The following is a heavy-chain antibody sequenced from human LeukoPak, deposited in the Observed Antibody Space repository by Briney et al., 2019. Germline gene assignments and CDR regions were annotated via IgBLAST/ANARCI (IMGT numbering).Heavy chain of an antibody. J-gene: IGHJ4*02. Sequence: GGSLRLSCAASGFTVSSNYMSWVRQAPGKGLEWVSVIYSGGSTYYADSVKGRFTISRRNSKNTLYLQMNSLRAEDTAVYYCARGTYDFWSGYPGYYFDYWGQGTLVTVSS. CDR2: IYSGGST. CDR3: ARGTYDFWSGYPGYYFDY. CDR1: GFTVSSNY. V-gene: IGHV3-53*04. D-gene: IGHD3-3*01.